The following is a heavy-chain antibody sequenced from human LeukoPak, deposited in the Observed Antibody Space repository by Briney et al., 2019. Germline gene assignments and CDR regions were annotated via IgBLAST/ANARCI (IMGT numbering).Heavy chain of an antibody. D-gene: IGHD1-26*01. J-gene: IGHJ4*02. CDR3: TRDMQGSRLYLVGSQND. CDR2: INVDSTYM. Sequence: GGSLRLSCVASGFTISNYNMNWVRQAPGKGLEWVASINVDSTYMYYADSLKGRFTISRDNAMNTLYLQMNSLRAEDSALYYCTRDMQGSRLYLVGSQNDWGQGTLVTVSS. V-gene: IGHV3-21*01. CDR1: GFTISNYN.